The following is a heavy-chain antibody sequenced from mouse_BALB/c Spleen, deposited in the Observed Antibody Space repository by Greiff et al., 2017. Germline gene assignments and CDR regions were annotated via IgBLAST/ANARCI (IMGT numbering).Heavy chain of an antibody. V-gene: IGHV1-54*01. D-gene: IGHD3-1*01. CDR3: ARSGDSRAMDY. CDR2: INPGSGGT. J-gene: IGHJ4*01. CDR1: GYAFTHYL. Sequence: QVQLKESGAELVRPGTSVKVSCKASGYAFTHYLIEWVKQRPGQGLEWIGVINPGSGGTNYNEKFKGKATLTADKSSSTAYMQLSSLTSDDSAVYFCARSGDSRAMDYWGQGTSVTVSS.